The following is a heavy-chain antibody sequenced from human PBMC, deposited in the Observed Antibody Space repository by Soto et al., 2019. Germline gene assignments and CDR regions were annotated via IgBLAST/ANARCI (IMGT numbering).Heavy chain of an antibody. J-gene: IGHJ6*02. Sequence: GESLKISCKGSGYSFTSYWIGWVRQMPGKGLEWMGIIYPGDSDTRYSPSFQGQVTISADKSISTAYLQWSSLKASDTAMYYCARHFYPALDCSGGSCYSRDYYYGMDVWGQETTVTVSS. CDR1: GYSFTSYW. V-gene: IGHV5-51*01. D-gene: IGHD2-15*01. CDR2: IYPGDSDT. CDR3: ARHFYPALDCSGGSCYSRDYYYGMDV.